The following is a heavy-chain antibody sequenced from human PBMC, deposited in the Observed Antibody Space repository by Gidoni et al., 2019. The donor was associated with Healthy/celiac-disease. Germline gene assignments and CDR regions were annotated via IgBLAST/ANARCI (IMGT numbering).Heavy chain of an antibody. V-gene: IGHV3-11*06. CDR3: ARADRDYDILTGYPSRPSGYDY. CDR2: ISSSSSYT. D-gene: IGHD3-9*01. CDR1: GFPFSDYY. Sequence: QVQLVESGGGLVKPGGSLRLSCAASGFPFSDYYMSWIRQAPGKGLEWVSYISSSSSYTNYADSVKGRFTISRDNAKNSLYLQMNSLRAEDTAVYYCARADRDYDILTGYPSRPSGYDYWGQGTLVTVSS. J-gene: IGHJ4*02.